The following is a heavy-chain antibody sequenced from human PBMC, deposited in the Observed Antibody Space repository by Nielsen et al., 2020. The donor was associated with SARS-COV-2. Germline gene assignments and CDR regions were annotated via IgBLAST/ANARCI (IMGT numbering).Heavy chain of an antibody. CDR3: ARGRTYYDGSGYHFDY. J-gene: IGHJ4*02. Sequence: SETLSLTCTVSGGSISSYYWSWIRQPPGKGLEWIGYIYYSGSTNYNPSLKSRVTISVDTSKNQFSLKLSSVTAADTAVYYCARGRTYYDGSGYHFDYWGQGTLVTVSS. V-gene: IGHV4-59*08. D-gene: IGHD3-22*01. CDR1: GGSISSYY. CDR2: IYYSGST.